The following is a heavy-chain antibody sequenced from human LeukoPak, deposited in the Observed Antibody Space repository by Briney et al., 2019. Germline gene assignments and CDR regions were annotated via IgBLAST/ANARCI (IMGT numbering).Heavy chain of an antibody. V-gene: IGHV1-3*01. CDR2: INAGNGNT. CDR3: ARDFYGDYSRAFDI. J-gene: IGHJ3*02. CDR1: GYTFTSYA. Sequence: ASVKVSFKASGYTFTSYAMHWVSQAPGQRLEWMGWINAGNGNTKYSQKFQGRVTITRDTSASTAYMELSSLRSEDTAVYYCARDFYGDYSRAFDIWGQGTMVTVSS. D-gene: IGHD4-17*01.